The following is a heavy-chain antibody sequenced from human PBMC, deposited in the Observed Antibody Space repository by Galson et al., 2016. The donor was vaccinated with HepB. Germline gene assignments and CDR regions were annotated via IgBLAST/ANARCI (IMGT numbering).Heavy chain of an antibody. Sequence: SVKVSCKAFGGSFSSHAISWVRQAPGQGLEWMGGIIPTVDTAKYAQKFQGRVMITADESTTTIYMEGSSLRYEDTAVYYCARGLGYDDGMDVWGQGTTVTVSS. V-gene: IGHV1-69*13. CDR3: ARGLGYDDGMDV. J-gene: IGHJ6*02. D-gene: IGHD5-12*01. CDR2: IIPTVDTA. CDR1: GGSFSSHA.